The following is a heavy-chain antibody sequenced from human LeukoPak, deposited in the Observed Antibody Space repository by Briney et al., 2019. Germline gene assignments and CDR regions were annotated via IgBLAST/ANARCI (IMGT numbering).Heavy chain of an antibody. Sequence: GRSLRLSCAASGFTFDDYAMHWVRQAPGKGLEWVSGISWNSGSIGYADSVKGRFTISRDNAKNSLYLQMNSLRAEDTALCYCAKGLGYCTNGVCFGFDYWGQGTLVTVSS. CDR3: AKGLGYCTNGVCFGFDY. J-gene: IGHJ4*02. CDR2: ISWNSGSI. V-gene: IGHV3-9*01. CDR1: GFTFDDYA. D-gene: IGHD2-8*01.